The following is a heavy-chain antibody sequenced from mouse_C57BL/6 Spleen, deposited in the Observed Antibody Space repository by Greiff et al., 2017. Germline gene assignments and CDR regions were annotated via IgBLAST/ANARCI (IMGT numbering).Heavy chain of an antibody. D-gene: IGHD1-1*01. CDR3: TAVVATHIDY. Sequence: EVQLQQSGAELVRPGASVKLSCTASGFNIKDYYMPWVQQRPEQGLEWIARIDPEGGDTEYAHKFQGNATMTADTSSNISYLQRSRLTAEDTAVYYCTAVVATHIDYWGQGTSLTVSS. V-gene: IGHV14-1*01. CDR2: IDPEGGDT. CDR1: GFNIKDYY. J-gene: IGHJ4*01.